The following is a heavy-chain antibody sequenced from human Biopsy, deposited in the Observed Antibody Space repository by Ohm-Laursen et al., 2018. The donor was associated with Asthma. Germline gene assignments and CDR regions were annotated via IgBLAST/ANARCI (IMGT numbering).Heavy chain of an antibody. D-gene: IGHD3-10*01. V-gene: IGHV1-18*01. J-gene: IGHJ6*02. CDR3: ARAVDYSHYYGIDV. CDR2: ISVYNGNT. CDR1: GYTFNSAG. Sequence: GATVKISCKTSGYTFNSAGITWVRQAPGQGLEWKGWISVYNGNTKVAQKLQDRVTMITGTSTSTAYMELRSLRSDDTAVYFCARAVDYSHYYGIDVWGQGTTVTVS.